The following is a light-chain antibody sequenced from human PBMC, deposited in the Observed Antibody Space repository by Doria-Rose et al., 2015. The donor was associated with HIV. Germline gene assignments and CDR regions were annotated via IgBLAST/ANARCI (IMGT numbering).Light chain of an antibody. CDR2: DAS. Sequence: TQSPGTPSLSPGERATLSCRASQRAKSSYLAWYQQEPGQAPRLLIYDASTRATGIPDRFSGSGSGTDFTLTISRLEPEDFALYYCHQYGTSWTFGQGTKVEI. CDR1: QRAKSSY. CDR3: HQYGTSWT. J-gene: IGKJ1*01. V-gene: IGKV3-20*01.